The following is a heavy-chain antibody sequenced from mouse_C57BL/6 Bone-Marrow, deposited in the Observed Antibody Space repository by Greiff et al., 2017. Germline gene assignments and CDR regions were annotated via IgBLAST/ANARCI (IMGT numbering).Heavy chain of an antibody. D-gene: IGHD2-3*01. Sequence: EVMLVESGAELVRPGASVKLSCTASGFNIKDDYMHWVKQRPEQGLEWIGWIDPENGDTEYASKFQGKATITADTSANTAYLQLSSLTSEDTAVYYCTTRWSWFAYWGQGTLVTVSA. CDR1: GFNIKDDY. V-gene: IGHV14-4*01. J-gene: IGHJ3*01. CDR3: TTRWSWFAY. CDR2: IDPENGDT.